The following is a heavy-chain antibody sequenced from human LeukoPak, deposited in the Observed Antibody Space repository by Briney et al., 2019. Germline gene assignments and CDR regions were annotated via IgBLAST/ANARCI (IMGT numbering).Heavy chain of an antibody. CDR1: GGSISSYY. Sequence: SETLSLTCTVSGGSISSYYWSWIRQPPGKGLEWIGYIYYSGSTNYNPSLKSRVTISGDTSKNQFSLKLSSVTAADTAVYYCARRLVMDGGNSFEAFDIWGQGTMVTVSS. J-gene: IGHJ3*02. CDR3: ARRLVMDGGNSFEAFDI. D-gene: IGHD4-23*01. V-gene: IGHV4-59*01. CDR2: IYYSGST.